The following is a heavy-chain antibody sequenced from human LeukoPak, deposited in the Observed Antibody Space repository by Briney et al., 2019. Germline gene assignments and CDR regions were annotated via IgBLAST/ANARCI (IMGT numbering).Heavy chain of an antibody. Sequence: ASVKVSCKASGYTFTSYGISWVRQAPGQGLEWMGWINPNSGGTNYAQKFQGRVTMTRDTSISTAYMELSRLRSDDTAVYYCARVEFGELDYWGQGTLVTVSS. CDR1: GYTFTSYG. V-gene: IGHV1-2*02. D-gene: IGHD3-10*01. CDR3: ARVEFGELDY. J-gene: IGHJ4*02. CDR2: INPNSGGT.